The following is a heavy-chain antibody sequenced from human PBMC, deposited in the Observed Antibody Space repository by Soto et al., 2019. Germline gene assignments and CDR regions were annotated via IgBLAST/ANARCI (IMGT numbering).Heavy chain of an antibody. J-gene: IGHJ4*02. CDR1: GFTFSDYG. Sequence: LRLSCAASGFTFSDYGIHWVRQAPAKGLEWLAFISYDGTNKFYANSVKGRFSSSRDNSKNTLYLQMNSLRAEDTAVYYCARIFGESDYWGQGTLVTVSS. D-gene: IGHD3-10*01. CDR2: ISYDGTNK. CDR3: ARIFGESDY. V-gene: IGHV3-30*03.